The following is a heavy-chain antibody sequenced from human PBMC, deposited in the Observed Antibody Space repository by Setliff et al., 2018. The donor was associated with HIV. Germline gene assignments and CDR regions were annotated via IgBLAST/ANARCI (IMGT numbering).Heavy chain of an antibody. CDR3: AVGRFRYYFDY. CDR2: INAGNGNT. D-gene: IGHD2-15*01. V-gene: IGHV1-3*03. CDR1: GFTFTNYA. J-gene: IGHJ4*02. Sequence: ASVKVSCKTSGFTFTNYAIHWVRQAPGQRLEWMGWINAGNGNTKYSQGLQGRLTITRDTSASTAYMDLSSLRSEDTAIYYCAVGRFRYYFDYWGQGALVTVSS.